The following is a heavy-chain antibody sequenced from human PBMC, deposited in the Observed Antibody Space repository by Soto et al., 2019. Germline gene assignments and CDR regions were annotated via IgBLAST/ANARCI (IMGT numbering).Heavy chain of an antibody. D-gene: IGHD3-22*01. J-gene: IGHJ4*02. V-gene: IGHV1-69*01. CDR2: IIPIFGTA. CDR3: ARGEAGDSSGYYYGFDY. Sequence: QVQLVQSGAEVKKPGSSVKVSCKASGGTFSSYAISWVRQAPGQGLEWMGGIIPIFGTANYAQKFQGRVTITADASRSTAYMELSSLRSEDTAVYYCARGEAGDSSGYYYGFDYWGQGTLVTVSS. CDR1: GGTFSSYA.